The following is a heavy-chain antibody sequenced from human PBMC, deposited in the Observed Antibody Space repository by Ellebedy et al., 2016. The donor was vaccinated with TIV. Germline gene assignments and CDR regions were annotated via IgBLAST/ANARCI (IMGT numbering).Heavy chain of an antibody. CDR2: IIPIFGTA. J-gene: IGHJ3*02. Sequence: SVKVSXXASGGTFSSYAISWVRQAPGQGLEWMGGIIPIFGTANYAQKFQGRVTITADESTSTAYMELSSLRSDDTAVYYCARDLLMTTVTTIAFDIWGQGTMVTVSS. D-gene: IGHD4-17*01. V-gene: IGHV1-69*13. CDR3: ARDLLMTTVTTIAFDI. CDR1: GGTFSSYA.